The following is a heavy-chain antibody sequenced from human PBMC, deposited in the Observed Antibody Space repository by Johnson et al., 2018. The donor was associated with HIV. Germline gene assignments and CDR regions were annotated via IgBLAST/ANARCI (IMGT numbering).Heavy chain of an antibody. CDR3: ARDQGVLQFLEWSFHGDAFDI. J-gene: IGHJ3*02. V-gene: IGHV3-33*08. CDR2: IWNDGSDK. D-gene: IGHD3-3*01. CDR1: GFTVSSNY. Sequence: QVQLVESGGGLVQPGGSLRLSCAVSGFTVSSNYMSWVRQAPGKGLEWVALIWNDGSDKYYAESVKGRVTISRDNSKNTLYLQMTSLRAEDTAVYYCARDQGVLQFLEWSFHGDAFDIWGQGTMVTVSS.